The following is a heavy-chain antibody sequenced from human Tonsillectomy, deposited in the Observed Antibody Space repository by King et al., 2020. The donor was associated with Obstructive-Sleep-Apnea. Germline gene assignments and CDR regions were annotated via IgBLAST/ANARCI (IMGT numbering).Heavy chain of an antibody. Sequence: QLQESGPGLVKPSETLPLTCTVSGGSISSSSYYWGWIRQPPGKGLEWIGSIYYSGSTYYNPSLKSRVTISVDTSKNQFSLKLSSVTAADTAVYYCARGYDSSGYYQINYFDYWGQGTLVTVSS. J-gene: IGHJ4*02. CDR3: ARGYDSSGYYQINYFDY. CDR1: GGSISSSSYY. D-gene: IGHD3-22*01. V-gene: IGHV4-39*07. CDR2: IYYSGST.